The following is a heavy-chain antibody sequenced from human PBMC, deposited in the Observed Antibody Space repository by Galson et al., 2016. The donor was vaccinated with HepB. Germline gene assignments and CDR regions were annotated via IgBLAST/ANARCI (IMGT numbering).Heavy chain of an antibody. V-gene: IGHV3-48*02. CDR2: INPISNAI. Sequence: SLRLSCAASGFTFNNYIMNWVRQAPGKGLEWISYINPISNAIYYADSVRGRFTISRDNAKRSLYLQMNSLKDEDTAVYYCARGLRSFDYWGQGTLVTVSS. J-gene: IGHJ4*02. CDR3: ARGLRSFDY. CDR1: GFTFNNYI.